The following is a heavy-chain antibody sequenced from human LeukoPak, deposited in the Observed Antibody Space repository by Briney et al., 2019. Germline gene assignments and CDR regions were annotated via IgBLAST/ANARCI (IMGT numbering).Heavy chain of an antibody. CDR2: MNPNSGNT. Sequence: ASVKVSCKASGYTFTSYDINWVRQATGQGLEWMGWMNPNSGNTGYAQKFQGRVTMTRNTSISTAYMELSSLRSGDTAVYYCARASSYCSSTSCYYYYYYYMDVWGKGTTVTISS. V-gene: IGHV1-8*01. CDR3: ARASSYCSSTSCYYYYYYYMDV. D-gene: IGHD2-2*01. CDR1: GYTFTSYD. J-gene: IGHJ6*03.